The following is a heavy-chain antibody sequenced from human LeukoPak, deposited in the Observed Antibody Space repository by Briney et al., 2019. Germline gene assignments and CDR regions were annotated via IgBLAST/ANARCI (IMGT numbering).Heavy chain of an antibody. D-gene: IGHD6-19*01. V-gene: IGHV4-59*01. CDR1: GGSISSYY. J-gene: IGHJ5*02. CDR3: ARGIAVAGSLVWFDP. Sequence: SETLSLTCTVYGGSISSYYWSWIRQPPGKGLEWIGYIYYSGSTNYNPSLKSRVTISVDTSKNQFSLKLSSVTAADTAVYYCARGIAVAGSLVWFDPWGQGTLVTVSS. CDR2: IYYSGST.